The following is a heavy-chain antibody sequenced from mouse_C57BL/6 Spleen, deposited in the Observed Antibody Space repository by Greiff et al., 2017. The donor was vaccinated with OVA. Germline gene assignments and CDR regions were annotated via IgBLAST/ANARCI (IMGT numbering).Heavy chain of an antibody. Sequence: VQLQQSGPELVKPGASVKISCKASGYAFSSSWMNWVKQRPGKGLEWIGRIYPGDGDTNYNGKFKGKATLTADKSSSTAYMQLSSLTSEDSAVYFCARYYYYGHAMDYWGQGTSVTVSS. D-gene: IGHD1-1*01. CDR3: ARYYYYGHAMDY. J-gene: IGHJ4*01. CDR1: GYAFSSSW. V-gene: IGHV1-82*01. CDR2: IYPGDGDT.